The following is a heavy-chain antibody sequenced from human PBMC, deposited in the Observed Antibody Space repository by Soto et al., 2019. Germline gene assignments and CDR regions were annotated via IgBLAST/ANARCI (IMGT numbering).Heavy chain of an antibody. J-gene: IGHJ6*02. CDR3: AKDLGAPPYGMDV. D-gene: IGHD3-16*01. Sequence: QVQLVESGGGVVQPGRSLRLSCAASGYIFSSCAMHWVRQAPGKGLEWVAVISHDGSDKHFADSVRGRFTISRDNSKNTLERHMKRRGAVGTSVYYCAKDLGAPPYGMDVWGQGTTVTVSS. CDR1: GYIFSSCA. CDR2: ISHDGSDK. V-gene: IGHV3-30*18.